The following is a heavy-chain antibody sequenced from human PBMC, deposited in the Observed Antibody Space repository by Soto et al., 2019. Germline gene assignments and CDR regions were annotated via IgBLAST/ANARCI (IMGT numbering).Heavy chain of an antibody. CDR2: IYDSASS. CDR1: GGPVSSATYY. CDR3: ARDSRVSIDP. D-gene: IGHD3-10*01. Sequence: QVQLRESGPGLVKPSETLSLTCTVSGGPVSSATYYWSWIRQPPGKGLEWLGYIYDSASSRYNPSLNSRATISLDTSKNQFSLKLSAVTAADTAVYYCARDSRVSIDPWGQGILVTVSS. V-gene: IGHV4-61*01. J-gene: IGHJ5*02.